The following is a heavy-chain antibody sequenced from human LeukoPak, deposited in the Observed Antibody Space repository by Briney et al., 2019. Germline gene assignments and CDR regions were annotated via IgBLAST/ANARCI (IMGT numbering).Heavy chain of an antibody. Sequence: ASVKVSCKASGGTFSNYAISWVRQAPGQGLEWMGGIIPIFGTANYAQMFQGRVTITADESTSTAYMELSSLKSEDTAVYYCATYRPEADDYGDYRFLYYMDVWGKGTTVTISS. CDR3: ATYRPEADDYGDYRFLYYMDV. J-gene: IGHJ6*03. CDR2: IIPIFGTA. V-gene: IGHV1-69*13. CDR1: GGTFSNYA. D-gene: IGHD4-17*01.